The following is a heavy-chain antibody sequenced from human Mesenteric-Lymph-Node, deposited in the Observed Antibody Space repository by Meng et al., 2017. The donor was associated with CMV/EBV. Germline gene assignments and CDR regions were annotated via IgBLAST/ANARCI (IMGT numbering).Heavy chain of an antibody. J-gene: IGHJ4*02. V-gene: IGHV3-74*01. CDR3: AKGGTTVKDY. D-gene: IGHD4-17*01. Sequence: ESLKISCAVSGFTVSDNYMSWVRQAPGKGLVWVSRINSDGSSTSYADSVKGRFTISRDNAKNTLYLQMNSLRAEDTAVYYCAKGGTTVKDYWGQGTLVTVSS. CDR2: INSDGSST. CDR1: GFTVSDNY.